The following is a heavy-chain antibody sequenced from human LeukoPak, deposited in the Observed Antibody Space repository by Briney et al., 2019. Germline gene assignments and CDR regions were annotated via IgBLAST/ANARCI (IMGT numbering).Heavy chain of an antibody. J-gene: IGHJ4*02. Sequence: SETLSLTCAVYGGSFSGYYWCWIRQPPGKGLEWIGEINHSGSTNYNPSLKGRVTISVDTSKNQFSLKLSSVTAADTAVYYCARINSYGYEDDYFDYWGQGTLVTVSS. CDR3: ARINSYGYEDDYFDY. D-gene: IGHD5-18*01. CDR2: INHSGST. CDR1: GGSFSGYY. V-gene: IGHV4-34*01.